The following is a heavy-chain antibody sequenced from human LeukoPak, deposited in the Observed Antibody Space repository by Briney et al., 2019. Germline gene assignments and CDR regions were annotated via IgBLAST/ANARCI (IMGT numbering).Heavy chain of an antibody. CDR2: IYYSGST. CDR1: GGSISSHY. V-gene: IGHV4-59*11. Sequence: SETLSLTCTGSGGSISSHYWSWIRQPPGKGLEWIGYIYYSGSTNYNPSLKSRVTISVDTSKNQFSLKLSSVTAADTAVYYCARSSGYDFWSGYRCDYWGQGTLVTVSS. D-gene: IGHD3-3*01. CDR3: ARSSGYDFWSGYRCDY. J-gene: IGHJ4*02.